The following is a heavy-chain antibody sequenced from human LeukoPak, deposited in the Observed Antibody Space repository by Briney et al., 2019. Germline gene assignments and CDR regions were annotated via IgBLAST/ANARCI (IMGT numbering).Heavy chain of an antibody. CDR1: GGTFSSYA. CDR2: IIPIFGTA. V-gene: IGHV1-69*05. J-gene: IGHJ5*02. D-gene: IGHD3-3*01. CDR3: ARDLSELRFLEWLSHDNWFDP. Sequence: ASVKVSCKASGGTFSSYAISWVRQAPGQGLEWMGRIIPIFGTANYAQKVQGRVTMTTDTSTSTAYMELRSLRSDDTAVYYCARDLSELRFLEWLSHDNWFDPWGQGTLVTVCS.